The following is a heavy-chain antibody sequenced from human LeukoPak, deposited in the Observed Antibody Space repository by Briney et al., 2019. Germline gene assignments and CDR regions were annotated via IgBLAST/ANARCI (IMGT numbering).Heavy chain of an antibody. D-gene: IGHD4-17*01. V-gene: IGHV3-30*09. J-gene: IGHJ4*02. CDR1: GFTLRAYT. CDR3: ARQAQTPVTTYSIAGSVDY. Sequence: PGGSLRLSCSASGFTLRAYTVHGVRQAPGKGLEWVAVISYDGNNRYYADSVKGRFAISRDSSKNTVHLQMSSLRTEDTAVYYCARQAQTPVTTYSIAGSVDYWGQGTLVTVSS. CDR2: ISYDGNNR.